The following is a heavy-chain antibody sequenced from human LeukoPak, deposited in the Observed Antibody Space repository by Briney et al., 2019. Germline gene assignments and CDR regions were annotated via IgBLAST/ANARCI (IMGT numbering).Heavy chain of an antibody. CDR1: GFTVSSNY. D-gene: IGHD2-21*02. CDR2: IYSGGSS. CDR3: AREGGDKDAFDI. Sequence: GGSLRLSCAASGFTVSSNYMSWVRQAPGEGLEWVSVIYSGGSSYYADSVKGRFTISRDNSKNTLYLQMNSLRAEDTAVYYCAREGGDKDAFDIWGQGTMVTVSS. J-gene: IGHJ3*02. V-gene: IGHV3-53*01.